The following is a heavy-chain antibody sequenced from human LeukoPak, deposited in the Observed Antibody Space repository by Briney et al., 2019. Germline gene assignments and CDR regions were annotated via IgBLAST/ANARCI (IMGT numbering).Heavy chain of an antibody. Sequence: GGSLRLSCAASGFTFDDYAMHWVRQAPGKGLEWVSLISWDGGSTYYADSVKGRFTISRDNSKNSLYLQMNSLRAEDTALYYCAKDPYYYGSGRVWGQGTLVTVSS. D-gene: IGHD3-10*01. CDR3: AKDPYYYGSGRV. CDR2: ISWDGGST. CDR1: GFTFDDYA. J-gene: IGHJ4*02. V-gene: IGHV3-43D*03.